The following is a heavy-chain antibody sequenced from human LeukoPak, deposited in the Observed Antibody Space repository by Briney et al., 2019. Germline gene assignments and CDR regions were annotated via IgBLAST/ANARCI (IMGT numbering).Heavy chain of an antibody. D-gene: IGHD5/OR15-5a*01. CDR3: ATSRRGRPESPDYYMDV. J-gene: IGHJ6*03. CDR2: ISAYSGNT. Sequence: ASVKVSCKASGYTFSSYGISWVRQAPGQGLEWMGWISAYSGNTHYAQKFQGRVTMTTDTSTTTAYMELRGLRSDDTAVYYCATSRRGRPESPDYYMDVWGKGTTVTVSS. CDR1: GYTFSSYG. V-gene: IGHV1-18*01.